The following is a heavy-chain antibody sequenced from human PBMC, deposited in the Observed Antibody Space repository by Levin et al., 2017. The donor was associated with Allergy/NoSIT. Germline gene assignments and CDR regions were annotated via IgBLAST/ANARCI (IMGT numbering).Heavy chain of an antibody. Sequence: LSLTCAASGFTVSSNYMSWVRQAPGKGLEWVSVIYSGGSTYYADSVKGRFTISRDNSKNTLYLQMNSLRAEDTAVYYCARGGSGSPYDAFDIWGQGTMVTVSS. V-gene: IGHV3-66*01. CDR1: GFTVSSNY. CDR3: ARGGSGSPYDAFDI. D-gene: IGHD3-10*01. CDR2: IYSGGST. J-gene: IGHJ3*02.